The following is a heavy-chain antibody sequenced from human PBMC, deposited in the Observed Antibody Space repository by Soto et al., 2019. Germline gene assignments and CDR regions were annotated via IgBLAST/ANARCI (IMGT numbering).Heavy chain of an antibody. J-gene: IGHJ5*02. CDR1: GGSISSGSYY. Sequence: QVQLQESGPGLVKPSQTLSLTCTVSGGSISSGSYYWSWIRQHPGKGLEWIGYIYYSGNTYYKPSLKSRVSISIDTSKNQFSLKLNSVTAADTVVYFCASVPFGDYAWFDPWGQGTLVTVSS. D-gene: IGHD4-17*01. V-gene: IGHV4-31*03. CDR2: IYYSGNT. CDR3: ASVPFGDYAWFDP.